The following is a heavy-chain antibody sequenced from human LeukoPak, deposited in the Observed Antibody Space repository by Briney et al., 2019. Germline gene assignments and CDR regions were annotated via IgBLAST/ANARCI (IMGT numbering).Heavy chain of an antibody. CDR2: IRYDGSNK. D-gene: IGHD5-18*01. CDR3: AKLTAMGQPDFDY. Sequence: GGSLRLSCAASGFTFSSYGMHWVRQTPGKGLEWVAFIRYDGSNKYYADSVKGRFTISRDNSKNTLYLQMNSLRAEDTAVYYCAKLTAMGQPDFDYWGQGTLVTVSS. CDR1: GFTFSSYG. J-gene: IGHJ4*02. V-gene: IGHV3-30*02.